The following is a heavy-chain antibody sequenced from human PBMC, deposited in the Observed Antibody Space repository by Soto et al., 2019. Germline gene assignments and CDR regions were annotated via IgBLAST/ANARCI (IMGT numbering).Heavy chain of an antibody. Sequence: ASVKVSCKASGYTFTSYGNSWVRQAPGQGLEWMGWISAYNGNTNYAQKLQGRVTMTTDTSTSTAYMELRSLRSDDTAVYYCARERKYYYDSSGYHDYWGQGTLVTVSS. J-gene: IGHJ4*02. CDR1: GYTFTSYG. CDR3: ARERKYYYDSSGYHDY. D-gene: IGHD3-22*01. V-gene: IGHV1-18*01. CDR2: ISAYNGNT.